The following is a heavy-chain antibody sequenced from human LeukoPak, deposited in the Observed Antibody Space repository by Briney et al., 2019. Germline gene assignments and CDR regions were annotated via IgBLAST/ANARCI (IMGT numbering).Heavy chain of an antibody. CDR2: INCNSGGT. D-gene: IGHD3-3*01. V-gene: IGHV1-2*02. Sequence: ASVKVSCNASGYTFTDYFMHWVRQAPGQGLEWMGWINCNSGGTKYPQKFQGRVSMTRDTSINTAYLELSSLRSDDTAVYYCARDLTIVGGVTDPRIRGHWGQGTLVTVSS. J-gene: IGHJ4*02. CDR3: ARDLTIVGGVTDPRIRGH. CDR1: GYTFTDYF.